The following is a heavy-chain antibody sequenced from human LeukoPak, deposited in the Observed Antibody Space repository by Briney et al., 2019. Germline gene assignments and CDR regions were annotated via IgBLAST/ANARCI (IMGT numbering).Heavy chain of an antibody. CDR1: GFTFGDYS. D-gene: IGHD2-15*01. CDR2: IRKKAYGGTT. CDR3: TRNDSPGPN. V-gene: IGHV3-49*04. J-gene: IGHJ4*02. Sequence: GGSLRLSCEASGFTFGDYSMSWVRQAPGKRLSWVGFIRKKAYGGTTEYAASVKGRFTISRDDSISIVYLQMNNLKTEDTAVYYCTRNDSPGPNWGQGTLVTVSS.